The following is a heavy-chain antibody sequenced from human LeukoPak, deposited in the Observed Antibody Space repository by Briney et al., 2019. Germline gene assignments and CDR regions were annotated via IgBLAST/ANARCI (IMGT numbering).Heavy chain of an antibody. D-gene: IGHD1-26*01. CDR2: IYYSGST. J-gene: IGHJ3*02. CDR1: GGSISTYY. Sequence: SETLSLTCTVSGGSISTYYWSWIRQPPGKGLEWIGYIYYSGSTIYNPSLKTRVTISVDTSNNQFSPKLSSVTAADTAVYYCARAPSGNPDAFDIWGQGTMVTVSS. CDR3: ARAPSGNPDAFDI. V-gene: IGHV4-59*01.